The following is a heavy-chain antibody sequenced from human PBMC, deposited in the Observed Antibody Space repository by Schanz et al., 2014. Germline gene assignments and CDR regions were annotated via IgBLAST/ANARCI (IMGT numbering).Heavy chain of an antibody. Sequence: QVQLVESGGGVVPPGRSLRLSCAAYGFTLSSYAMHWVRQAPGKGLEWVAVISYDGSNKYYADSVKGRFTISRDNSKNTLYLQMNTLRAEDTAVYYCARDRGYCSGSSCLTFDYGGQGTLVTVSS. CDR3: ARDRGYCSGSSCLTFDY. V-gene: IGHV3-30-3*01. CDR2: ISYDGSNK. D-gene: IGHD2-15*01. J-gene: IGHJ4*02. CDR1: GFTLSSYA.